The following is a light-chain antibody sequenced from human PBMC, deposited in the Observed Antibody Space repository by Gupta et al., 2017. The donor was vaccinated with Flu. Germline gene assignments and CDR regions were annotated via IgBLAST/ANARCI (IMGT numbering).Light chain of an antibody. Sequence: RVTITCRASQSISKWLAWYQKKPGKAPNLLIFKASTLESGVPSRFSGSGYGTEFTLTITSLQPDDFATYYCQQYNFDSRWITFGPGTKVDIK. J-gene: IGKJ3*01. CDR3: QQYNFDSRWIT. CDR2: KAS. V-gene: IGKV1-5*03. CDR1: QSISKW.